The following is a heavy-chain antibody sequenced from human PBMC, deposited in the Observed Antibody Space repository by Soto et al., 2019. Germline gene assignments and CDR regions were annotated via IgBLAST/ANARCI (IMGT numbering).Heavy chain of an antibody. J-gene: IGHJ3*02. CDR3: AREKWLVRRNDPFDI. CDR2: VNAGNGNT. CDR1: GYTFTNYA. V-gene: IGHV1-3*01. Sequence: ASVKVSCKASGYTFTNYARHWVRQAPGQRLEWMGWVNAGNGNTKYSQKFQGRVTITSDTSANTVNMELSSLRSEDTAVYYCAREKWLVRRNDPFDIWGQGTMVTVSS. D-gene: IGHD6-19*01.